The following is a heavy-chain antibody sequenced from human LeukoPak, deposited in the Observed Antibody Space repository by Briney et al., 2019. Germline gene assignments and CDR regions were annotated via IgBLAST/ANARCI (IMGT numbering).Heavy chain of an antibody. CDR1: GYSFTSYC. CDR3: GMSGDRVPLQDYVFDV. Sequence: GESLKISCKISGYSFTSYCIGWVRQMTGKGLEWMGIIYPGDSGPTYSPSFQGQVTISVDKSINTAYLQWSSLQASDTAMYYCGMSGDRVPLQDYVFDVWGQGTMVTV. J-gene: IGHJ3*01. CDR2: IYPGDSGP. D-gene: IGHD1-26*01. V-gene: IGHV5-51*01.